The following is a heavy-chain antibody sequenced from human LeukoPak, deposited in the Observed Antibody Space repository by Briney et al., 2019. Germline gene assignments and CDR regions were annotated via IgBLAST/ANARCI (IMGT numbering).Heavy chain of an antibody. D-gene: IGHD1-26*01. V-gene: IGHV3-48*03. CDR2: ISSSGGTI. Sequence: GGSLRLSCAASGFTFSSYAMSWVRQAPGKGLEWVSYISSSGGTIYYADSVKGRFTISRDNAKNSLYLQMNSLRAEDTAVYYCARGMTGSYFGYFDYWGQGTLVTVSS. CDR3: ARGMTGSYFGYFDY. CDR1: GFTFSSYA. J-gene: IGHJ4*02.